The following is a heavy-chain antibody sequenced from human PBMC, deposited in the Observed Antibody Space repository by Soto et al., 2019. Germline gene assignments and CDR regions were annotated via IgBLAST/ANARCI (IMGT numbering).Heavy chain of an antibody. CDR1: GFTFSSYS. CDR2: ISSSSSTI. Sequence: TGGSLRLSCAASGFTFSSYSMNWVRQAPGKGLEWVSYISSSSSTIYYADSVKGRFTISRDNAKNSLYLQMNSLRDEDTAVYYCARVPRCGGDCFYFDYWGQGALVTVSS. J-gene: IGHJ4*02. D-gene: IGHD2-21*02. V-gene: IGHV3-48*02. CDR3: ARVPRCGGDCFYFDY.